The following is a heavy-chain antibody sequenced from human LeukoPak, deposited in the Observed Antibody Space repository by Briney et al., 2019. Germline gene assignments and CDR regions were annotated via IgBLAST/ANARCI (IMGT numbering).Heavy chain of an antibody. CDR2: ISHSGST. D-gene: IGHD6-13*01. CDR1: GGSIGGSAYY. CDR3: ARDRGPGYSSSWRY. J-gene: IGHJ4*02. V-gene: IGHV4-39*07. Sequence: SETLSLTCTVSGGSIGGSAYYWAWIRQPPGKGLEWMGSISHSGSTYDNPSLKSRVTISVDTSKNQFSLKLKSVTAADTAVYYCARDRGPGYSSSWRYWGQGTLVTVSS.